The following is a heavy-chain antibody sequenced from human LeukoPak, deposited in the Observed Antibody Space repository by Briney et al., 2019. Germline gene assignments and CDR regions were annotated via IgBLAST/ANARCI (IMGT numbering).Heavy chain of an antibody. Sequence: SVKVSCNASGGTFSSYAISWVRQAPGQGLEWMGGIIPILCTADSAQKFQGRVTNTADESTSTDYMELSSLSSEDTAVYYCARARTAMVDGHLDYWGQGTLVTVSS. J-gene: IGHJ4*02. CDR1: GGTFSSYA. CDR3: ARARTAMVDGHLDY. CDR2: IIPILCTA. V-gene: IGHV1-69*13. D-gene: IGHD5-18*01.